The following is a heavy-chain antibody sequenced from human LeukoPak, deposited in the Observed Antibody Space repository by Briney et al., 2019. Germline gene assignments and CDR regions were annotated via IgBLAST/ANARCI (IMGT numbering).Heavy chain of an antibody. V-gene: IGHV1-69*05. D-gene: IGHD2-2*01. CDR2: IIPIFGTA. Sequence: VASVKVSCKASGGTFSSYAISWVRQAPGQGLEWMGGIIPIFGTANYAQKFQGRVTITTDESTSTAYMELRSLRSDDTAVYYCARALHYCSSTSCSGGDYWGQGTLVTVSS. CDR1: GGTFSSYA. J-gene: IGHJ4*02. CDR3: ARALHYCSSTSCSGGDY.